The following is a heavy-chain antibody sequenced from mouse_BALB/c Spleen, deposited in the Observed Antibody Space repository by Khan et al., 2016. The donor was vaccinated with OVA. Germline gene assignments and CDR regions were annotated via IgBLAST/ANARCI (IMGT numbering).Heavy chain of an antibody. CDR2: ISYSGST. D-gene: IGHD1-2*01. J-gene: IGHJ2*01. V-gene: IGHV3-2*02. CDR1: GYSITSGYG. Sequence: EVQLVESGPGLVKPSQSLSLTCTVTGYSITSGYGWNWIRQFPGNKLECMGYISYSGSTNYNPSLKSRISITRDTSKNQFFLQLNSVTTEDTATYYRARTARIKYWGQGTTLTVSS. CDR3: ARTARIKY.